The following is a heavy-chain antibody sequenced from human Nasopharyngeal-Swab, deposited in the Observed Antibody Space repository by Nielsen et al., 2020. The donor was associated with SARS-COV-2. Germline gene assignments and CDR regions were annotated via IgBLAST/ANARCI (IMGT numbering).Heavy chain of an antibody. Sequence: GESLEISCAAYGFTFNNYNFNWVRQAPGKGLEWVSSISSSSSYMYYADSVKGRFTISRDNAKNSLYLQMNSLRAEDTAVYYCARDGLDYDFWSAYFMDVWGQGTTVTVSS. CDR2: ISSSSSYM. CDR1: GFTFNNYN. D-gene: IGHD3-3*01. V-gene: IGHV3-21*01. CDR3: ARDGLDYDFWSAYFMDV. J-gene: IGHJ6*02.